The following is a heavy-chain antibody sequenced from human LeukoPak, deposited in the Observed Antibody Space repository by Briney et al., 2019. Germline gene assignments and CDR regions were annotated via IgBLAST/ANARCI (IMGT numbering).Heavy chain of an antibody. J-gene: IGHJ5*02. V-gene: IGHV4-4*07. CDR1: GXSISSYY. Sequence: SETLSLTCTVSGXSISSYYWSWIRQPAGKGLEWIGRIYTSGSTNYNPSLKSRVTMSVDTSKNQFSLKLSSVTAADTAVYYCARDRSLRLSTSINWFDPWGQGTLVTVSS. CDR3: ARDRSLRLSTSINWFDP. CDR2: IYTSGST. D-gene: IGHD6-25*01.